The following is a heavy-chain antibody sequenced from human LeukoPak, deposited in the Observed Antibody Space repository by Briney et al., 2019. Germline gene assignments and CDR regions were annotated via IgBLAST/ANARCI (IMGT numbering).Heavy chain of an antibody. V-gene: IGHV4-39*07. J-gene: IGHJ4*02. Sequence: PSETLSLTCTVSGGSISSSSYYWGWIRQPPGKGLERIGSIYYSGGTYYNPSLKSRVTISVDTSKNQFSLKLSSVTAADTAVYYCARELRNFDYWGQGTLVTVSS. CDR2: IYYSGGT. CDR3: ARELRNFDY. CDR1: GGSISSSSYY. D-gene: IGHD4-17*01.